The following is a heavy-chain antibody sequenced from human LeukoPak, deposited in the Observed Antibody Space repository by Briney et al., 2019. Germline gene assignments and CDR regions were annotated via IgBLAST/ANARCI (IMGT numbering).Heavy chain of an antibody. Sequence: AETLSLTCAVSGGSISSSNWWSWVRQPPGKGLEWIGIINHSGSTNYNPSLKSRATISVDKSKNQFSLKLSSVTAADTAVYYCASGDTGLFDYWGQGTLVTVSS. J-gene: IGHJ4*02. D-gene: IGHD3-10*01. V-gene: IGHV4-4*02. CDR1: GGSISSSNW. CDR3: ASGDTGLFDY. CDR2: INHSGST.